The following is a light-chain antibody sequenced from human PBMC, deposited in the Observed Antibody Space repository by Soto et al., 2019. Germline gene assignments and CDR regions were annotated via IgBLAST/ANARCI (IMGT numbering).Light chain of an antibody. CDR1: QSVSSN. V-gene: IGKV3-15*01. J-gene: IGKJ1*01. CDR2: GAS. Sequence: EIVMTQSQATLSVSPGERATLSCRASQSVSSNLAWFQQKPGKAPRLLIYGASTRDTGISARFSGSGSGTEFTLTISSLQSGDFAVYHCQQYNKWPPPVGQGTKVDVK. CDR3: QQYNKWPPP.